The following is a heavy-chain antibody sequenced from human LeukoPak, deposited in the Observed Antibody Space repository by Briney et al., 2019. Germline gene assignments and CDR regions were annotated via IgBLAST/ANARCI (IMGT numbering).Heavy chain of an antibody. CDR3: ARSPLTYYYGSGARYWFDP. CDR1: GGTFSSYA. CDR2: IIPIFGTA. V-gene: IGHV1-69*05. J-gene: IGHJ5*02. Sequence: GSSVKVSCKASGGTFSSYAISWVRQAPGQGLEWMGRIIPIFGTANYAQKFQGRVTITTDESTSTAYMELSGLRSEDTAVYYCARSPLTYYYGSGARYWFDPWGQGTLVTVSS. D-gene: IGHD3-10*01.